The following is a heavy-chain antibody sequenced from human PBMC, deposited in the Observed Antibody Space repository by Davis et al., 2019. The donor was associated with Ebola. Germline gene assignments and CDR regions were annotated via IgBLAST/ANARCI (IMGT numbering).Heavy chain of an antibody. CDR3: ARPLDPRRLFDI. CDR1: GGSISSSNC. Sequence: SETLSLTCAVSGGSISSSNCWSWVRQPPGKGLEWIGEIYHSGSTNYNPSLKSRVTISVDTSKNQFSLKLSSVTAADTAVYYCARPLDPRRLFDIWGQGTMVTVSS. CDR2: IYHSGST. D-gene: IGHD3/OR15-3a*01. V-gene: IGHV4-4*02. J-gene: IGHJ3*02.